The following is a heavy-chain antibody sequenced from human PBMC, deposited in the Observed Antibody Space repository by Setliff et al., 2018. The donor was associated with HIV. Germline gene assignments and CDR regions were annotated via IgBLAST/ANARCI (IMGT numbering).Heavy chain of an antibody. CDR1: GGSISSSSYY. J-gene: IGHJ6*03. D-gene: IGHD2-15*01. V-gene: IGHV4-31*03. Sequence: SETLSLTCTVSGGSISSSSYYWGWIRQPPVKGLEWIGYIFSSGITYYSPSLHSRVTISLDTSKNQFSLNLASITAADTAVYYCTRDTGGGGFPMDVWGKGTTVTVSS. CDR2: IFSSGIT. CDR3: TRDTGGGGFPMDV.